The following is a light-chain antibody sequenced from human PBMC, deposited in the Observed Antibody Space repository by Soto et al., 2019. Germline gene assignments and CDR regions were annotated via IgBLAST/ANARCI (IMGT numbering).Light chain of an antibody. CDR1: QTISSW. J-gene: IGKJ1*01. CDR2: KAS. CDR3: QQYVNYPWT. V-gene: IGKV1-5*03. Sequence: DIQMTQSPSTLSGSVGDRVTITCRASQTISSWLAWYQQKPGKAPKLLIYKASTLKSGVPSRFSGSGSGTEFTLTISSLQHEDFATYYCQQYVNYPWTFGPGTKVDIK.